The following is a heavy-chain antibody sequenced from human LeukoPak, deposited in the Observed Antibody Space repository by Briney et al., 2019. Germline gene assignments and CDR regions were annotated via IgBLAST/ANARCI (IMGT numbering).Heavy chain of an antibody. D-gene: IGHD3-16*01. CDR3: ARDYGSLDYYYYYGMDV. J-gene: IGHJ6*02. CDR1: GYTFTSYG. CDR2: IRVYNGDT. V-gene: IGHV1-18*01. Sequence: ASVKVSCKASGYTFTSYGISWVRQAPGQGLEWMGWIRVYNGDTNYAQKLQGRVTMTTDTSTSTAYMELRSLRSDDTAVYYCARDYGSLDYYYYYGMDVWGQGTTVTVSS.